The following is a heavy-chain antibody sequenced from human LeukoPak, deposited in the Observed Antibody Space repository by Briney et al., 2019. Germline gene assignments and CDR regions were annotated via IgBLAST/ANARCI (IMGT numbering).Heavy chain of an antibody. CDR3: ASENIVVVVAAQGPFDY. V-gene: IGHV1-69*04. J-gene: IGHJ4*02. CDR1: GGTFSSYA. CDR2: IIPILGIA. Sequence: SVKVSCKASGGTFSSYAISWVRQAPGQGLEWMGRIIPILGIANYAQKFQGRVTITADKSASTAYMELSSLRSEDTAVYYCASENIVVVVAAQGPFDYWGQGTLVTVSS. D-gene: IGHD2-15*01.